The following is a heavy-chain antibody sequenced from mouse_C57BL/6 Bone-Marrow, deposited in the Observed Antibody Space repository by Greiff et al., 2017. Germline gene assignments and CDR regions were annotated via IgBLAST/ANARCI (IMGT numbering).Heavy chain of an antibody. D-gene: IGHD1-1*02. J-gene: IGHJ2*01. CDR1: GYTFTDYY. CDR3: ARWGGNPYYFDY. V-gene: IGHV1-19*01. CDR2: INPYNGGT. Sequence: EVKLQESGPVLVKPGASVKMSCKASGYTFTDYYMNWVKQSHGKSLEWIGVINPYNGGTSYNQKFKGKATLTVDKSSSTAYMELNSLTSEDSAVYYCARWGGNPYYFDYWGQGTTLTVSS.